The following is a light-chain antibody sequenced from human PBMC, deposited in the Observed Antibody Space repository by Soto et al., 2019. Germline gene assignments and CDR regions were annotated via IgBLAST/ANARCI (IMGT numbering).Light chain of an antibody. Sequence: QSVLTQPPSVSGAPGQRVTISCNGINSNIGTGYDVHWYQQFPGTAPKLVIYGDSHRPSGVPDRFSGSKSGTSASLAITGLQAEDEADYYCQSYDSSLSAGVFGGGTKLTVL. V-gene: IGLV1-40*01. J-gene: IGLJ3*02. CDR1: NSNIGTGYD. CDR2: GDS. CDR3: QSYDSSLSAGV.